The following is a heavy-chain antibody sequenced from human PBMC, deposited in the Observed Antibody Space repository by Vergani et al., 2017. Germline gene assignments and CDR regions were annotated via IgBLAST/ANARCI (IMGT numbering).Heavy chain of an antibody. V-gene: IGHV5-51*01. D-gene: IGHD1-1*01. CDR1: EYSFGNYW. CDR3: ARHTTYTDS. Sequence: EVELVQSGPEMRKPGESLKISCKGSEYSFGNYWIGWVRQMPGKGLEWMGIIYPADSDTRYSPSFQGQVIISAAKSISTAFLQWDSLKASDTALYYCARHTTYTDSWGQGTLVTVSS. J-gene: IGHJ4*02. CDR2: IYPADSDT.